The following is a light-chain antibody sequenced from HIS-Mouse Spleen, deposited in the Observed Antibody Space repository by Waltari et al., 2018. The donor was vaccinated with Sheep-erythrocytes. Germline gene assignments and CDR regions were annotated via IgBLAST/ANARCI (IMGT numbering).Light chain of an antibody. CDR3: QQYGSSPT. CDR1: QSVSSSY. CDR2: GAS. Sequence: EIVLTQSPGTLSLSPGKRATLPCRASQSVSSSYLAWYQQKPGQAPRLLIYGASSRATGIPDRFSGSGSGTDFTLTISRLEPEDFAVYYCQQYGSSPTFGQGTKLEIK. V-gene: IGKV3-20*01. J-gene: IGKJ2*01.